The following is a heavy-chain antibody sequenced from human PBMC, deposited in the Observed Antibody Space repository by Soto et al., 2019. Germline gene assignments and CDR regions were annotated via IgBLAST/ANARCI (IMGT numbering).Heavy chain of an antibody. Sequence: EVQLVESGGGLVQPGGSLRLSCAASGFTFSSHLMSWVRQAPGKGLEWLASIKQDGSEKHYVDSVKGRFTISRDNAKNSLYLQMNSLRVEDTAVYYCARVYYDYIWGSYPLVYWGQGTLVTVSS. CDR3: ARVYYDYIWGSYPLVY. J-gene: IGHJ4*02. V-gene: IGHV3-7*01. D-gene: IGHD3-16*02. CDR1: GFTFSSHL. CDR2: IKQDGSEK.